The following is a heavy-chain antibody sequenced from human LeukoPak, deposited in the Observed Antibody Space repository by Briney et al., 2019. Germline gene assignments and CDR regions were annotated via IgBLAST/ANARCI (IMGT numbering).Heavy chain of an antibody. CDR3: ARTIASGYPLSDYYMDV. Sequence: SETLSLTCTVSGYSISSGYYWGWIRQPPGKGLEWIGSIYHSGSTYYNPSLKSRVTISVGTSKNQFSLKLSSVTAADTAVYYCARTIASGYPLSDYYMDVWGKGTTVTVSS. D-gene: IGHD5-12*01. V-gene: IGHV4-38-2*02. CDR1: GYSISSGYY. CDR2: IYHSGST. J-gene: IGHJ6*03.